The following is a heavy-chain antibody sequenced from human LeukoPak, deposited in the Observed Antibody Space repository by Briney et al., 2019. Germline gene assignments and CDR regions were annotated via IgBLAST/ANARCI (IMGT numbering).Heavy chain of an antibody. CDR2: IYYSGST. CDR1: GGSISSYY. D-gene: IGHD3-3*01. V-gene: IGHV4-59*01. Sequence: SETLSLTCTVSGGSISSYYWSWIRQPPGKGRDWIGYIYYSGSTNYNPSLKSRVTISVGTSKNRFSLKLSSVTAADTAVYYCARGVTIFGVVSFDYWGQGTLVTVSS. CDR3: ARGVTIFGVVSFDY. J-gene: IGHJ4*02.